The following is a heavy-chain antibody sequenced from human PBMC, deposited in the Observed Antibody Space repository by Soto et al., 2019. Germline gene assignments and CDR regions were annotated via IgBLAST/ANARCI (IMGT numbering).Heavy chain of an antibody. CDR3: AREQQLGFGY. D-gene: IGHD6-13*01. Sequence: QVQLQESGPGLVKPSQTLSLTCTVSGGSISSGGYYWSWIRQHPGKGLEWIGYIYYSGSTYYNPSLMSRVTISVDTSKNPFSLNVSAVTAADTAVHYCAREQQLGFGYWGQGTLVTVSS. CDR2: IYYSGST. J-gene: IGHJ4*02. V-gene: IGHV4-31*03. CDR1: GGSISSGGYY.